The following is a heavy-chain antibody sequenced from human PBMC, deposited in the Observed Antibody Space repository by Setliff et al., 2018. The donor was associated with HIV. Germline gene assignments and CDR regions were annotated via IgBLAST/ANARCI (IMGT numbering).Heavy chain of an antibody. CDR3: ATDPDGGNSDG. Sequence: SETLSLTCTVSGGSINSGGYYWSWIRQHPGKGLEWIGYIYYSGSTYYNPSLKSRVTISVDTSKNQFSLKLSSVTAADTAVYYCATDPDGGNSDGWGQGTLVTVSS. CDR1: GGSINSGGYY. CDR2: IYYSGST. J-gene: IGHJ4*02. D-gene: IGHD2-21*02. V-gene: IGHV4-31*02.